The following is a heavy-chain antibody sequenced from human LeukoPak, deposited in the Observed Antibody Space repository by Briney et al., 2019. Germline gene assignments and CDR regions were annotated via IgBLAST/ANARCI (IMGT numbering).Heavy chain of an antibody. CDR2: IYYSGSS. J-gene: IGHJ4*02. V-gene: IGHV4-30-4*01. Sequence: SETLSLTCTVSGGSISSGDYYWSWIRQPPGRGLEWIGYIYYSGSSYYNPSLKSRVTISSETSKNQFSLKLSSVTAADTAVYYCARDNEWLDYWGQGNLVIVSS. CDR1: GGSISSGDYY. D-gene: IGHD6-19*01. CDR3: ARDNEWLDY.